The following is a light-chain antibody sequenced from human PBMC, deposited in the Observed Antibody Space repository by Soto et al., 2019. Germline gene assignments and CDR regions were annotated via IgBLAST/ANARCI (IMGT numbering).Light chain of an antibody. CDR3: QAWDSSIYVV. V-gene: IGLV3-1*01. Sequence: SYELTQPPSVSVSPGQTASITCSGGKLGDKYACWYQQKPGQSPVLVIYQDSKRPSGIPERFSGSNSGNTATLTISGTQAMDEADYYCQAWDSSIYVVFGGGTKLTVL. J-gene: IGLJ2*01. CDR1: KLGDKY. CDR2: QDS.